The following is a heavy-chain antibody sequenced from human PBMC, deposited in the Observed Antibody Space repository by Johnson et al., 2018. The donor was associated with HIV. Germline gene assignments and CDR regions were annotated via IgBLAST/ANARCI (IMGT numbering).Heavy chain of an antibody. CDR1: GFTFTHFW. V-gene: IGHV3-7*03. Sequence: MQPVESGGGLVQPGGSLSLSCTASGFTFTHFWMGWVRQAPGNGLAWVANIKPDGSEQFYVDSVKGRFTISRDNAKNSLFLQMTSLTAEDTAVFSCVRGEEGAFDIWGQGTMVTVSS. CDR3: VRGEEGAFDI. J-gene: IGHJ3*02. CDR2: IKPDGSEQ.